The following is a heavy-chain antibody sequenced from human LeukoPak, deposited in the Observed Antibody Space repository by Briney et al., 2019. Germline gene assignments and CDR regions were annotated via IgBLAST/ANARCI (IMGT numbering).Heavy chain of an antibody. D-gene: IGHD3-16*02. CDR2: IYTSGST. V-gene: IGHV4-4*07. J-gene: IGHJ3*02. Sequence: SETLSLTCTVSGGSISSYYWSWIRQPAGKGLEWIWRIYTSGSTNYNPSLKSRVTMSVDTSKNQLSLKLSSVTAADTAVYYCARAPIMITFGGVIPDDAFDIWGQGTMVTVSS. CDR3: ARAPIMITFGGVIPDDAFDI. CDR1: GGSISSYY.